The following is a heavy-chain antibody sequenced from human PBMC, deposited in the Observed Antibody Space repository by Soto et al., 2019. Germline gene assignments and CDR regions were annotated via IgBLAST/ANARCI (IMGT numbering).Heavy chain of an antibody. CDR1: GGSFSGYY. CDR3: ARVPMQGRGGSVTYSLFGP. V-gene: IGHV4-34*01. J-gene: IGHJ5*02. D-gene: IGHD2-21*01. CDR2: ITHSGST. Sequence: QVQLQQWGAGLLKPSETLSLTCAVYGGSFSGYYWSWIRQPPGKGLASLGEITHSGSTNYNPSLKSRVTISVDTSKYQFALKLSSVTAGVTAVYFCARVPMQGRGGSVTYSLFGPCGQGTLVTVSS.